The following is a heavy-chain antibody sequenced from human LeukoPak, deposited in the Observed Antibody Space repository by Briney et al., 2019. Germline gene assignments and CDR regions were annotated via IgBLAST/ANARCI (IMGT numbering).Heavy chain of an antibody. CDR1: GFTFSTYS. CDR3: ARGPFSSPGGMDV. V-gene: IGHV3-21*01. CDR2: ISGGSGYI. Sequence: GGSLRLSCAASGFTFSTYSMNWVRQAPREGLEWVSSISGGSGYIYYADSVKGRFTVSRDNAKNSLYLQMNSLRDEDTAVYYCARGPFSSPGGMDVWGQGTTVTVSS. D-gene: IGHD2-2*01. J-gene: IGHJ6*02.